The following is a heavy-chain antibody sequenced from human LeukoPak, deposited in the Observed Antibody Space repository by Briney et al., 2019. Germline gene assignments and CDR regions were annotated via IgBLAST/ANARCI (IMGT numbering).Heavy chain of an antibody. CDR3: ATFYRLHHHYYYYGMDV. CDR1: GGSISSYY. CDR2: INHSGST. J-gene: IGHJ6*02. V-gene: IGHV4-34*01. D-gene: IGHD4-11*01. Sequence: SETLSLTCTVSGGSISSYYWSGIRQPPGKGLEWSGEINHSGSTTYNPSLESRVTISVDTSNNHFSLKLSSVTAADTAVYYCATFYRLHHHYYYYGMDVWGQGTTVTVSS.